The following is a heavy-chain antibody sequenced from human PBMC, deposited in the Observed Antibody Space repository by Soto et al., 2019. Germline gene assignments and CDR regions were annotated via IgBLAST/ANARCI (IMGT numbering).Heavy chain of an antibody. J-gene: IGHJ6*03. V-gene: IGHV4-34*01. Sequence: SETLSLTCAVYGGSFSGYYWSWIRQPPGKGLEWIGEINHSGSTNYNPSLKSRVTISVDTSKNQFSLKLSSVTAADTAVYYCARGRCSSTSCFSRYYYYMDVWGKGTTVTVS. D-gene: IGHD2-2*01. CDR1: GGSFSGYY. CDR2: INHSGST. CDR3: ARGRCSSTSCFSRYYYYMDV.